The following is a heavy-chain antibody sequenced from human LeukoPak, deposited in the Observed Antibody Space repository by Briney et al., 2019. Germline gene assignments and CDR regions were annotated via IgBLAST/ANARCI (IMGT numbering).Heavy chain of an antibody. J-gene: IGHJ5*02. CDR2: IYYSGST. V-gene: IGHV4-59*01. Sequence: SETLSLTCAVYGGSFSGYYWSWIRQPPGKGLEWIGYIYYSGSTNYNPSLKSRVTISVDTSKNQFSLKLSSVTAADTAVYYCARGDWFDPWGQGTLVTVSS. CDR3: ARGDWFDP. CDR1: GGSFSGYY.